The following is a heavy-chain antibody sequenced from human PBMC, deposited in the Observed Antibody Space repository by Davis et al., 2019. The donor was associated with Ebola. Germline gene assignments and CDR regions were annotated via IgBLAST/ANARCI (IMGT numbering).Heavy chain of an antibody. Sequence: GSLRLSCTVSGGSISSSYWSWIRQPPGERLEWIGYFSYSGSTNYNPSLKSRVTISGDTSQNHFSLKLTSVTAADTAVYYCARGGWTLDYWGQGTLVTVSS. CDR2: FSYSGST. J-gene: IGHJ4*02. V-gene: IGHV4-59*01. CDR1: GGSISSSY. D-gene: IGHD3-10*01. CDR3: ARGGWTLDY.